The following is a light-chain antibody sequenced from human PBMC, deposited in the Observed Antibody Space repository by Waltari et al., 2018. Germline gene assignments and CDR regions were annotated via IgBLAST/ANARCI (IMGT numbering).Light chain of an antibody. CDR2: GAS. CDR1: QSIARD. Sequence: IVLTQSPVTLSLSPGERATLSCRASQSIARDLAWYRQKPGQPPRLLIFGASARATGIPARISGSGSGTDFTLTISSLDPEDFAVYYCHQRSDWPLTFGGGTRVEIK. V-gene: IGKV3-11*01. J-gene: IGKJ4*01. CDR3: HQRSDWPLT.